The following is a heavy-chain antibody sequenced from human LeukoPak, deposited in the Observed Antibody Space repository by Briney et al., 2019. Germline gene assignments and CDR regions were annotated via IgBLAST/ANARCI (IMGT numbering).Heavy chain of an antibody. V-gene: IGHV4-59*08. Sequence: SETLSLTCTVSGGSISSYYWSWIRQPPGKGLEGIGYIYYSGSTNYNPSLKSRVTISVDTSKNQFSLKLSSVTAADTAVYYCAGGVYSSGWYSHWYYYGMDVWGQGTTVTVSS. J-gene: IGHJ6*02. CDR2: IYYSGST. D-gene: IGHD6-19*01. CDR3: AGGVYSSGWYSHWYYYGMDV. CDR1: GGSISSYY.